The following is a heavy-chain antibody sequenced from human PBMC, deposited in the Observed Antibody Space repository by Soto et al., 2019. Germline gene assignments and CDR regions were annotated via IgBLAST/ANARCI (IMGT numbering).Heavy chain of an antibody. J-gene: IGHJ6*03. Sequence: PGGSLRLSCAASGFTFDTYAMSWVRRAPGKGLEWVSAISGSGAKTYYADSVKGRFTISRDNSKNTLYLQMNSLRAEDTAVYHCAKLECSGGSCYSGRLVDYFYYYVDVWGKGTTVTVSS. CDR1: GFTFDTYA. CDR3: AKLECSGGSCYSGRLVDYFYYYVDV. D-gene: IGHD2-15*01. CDR2: ISGSGAKT. V-gene: IGHV3-23*01.